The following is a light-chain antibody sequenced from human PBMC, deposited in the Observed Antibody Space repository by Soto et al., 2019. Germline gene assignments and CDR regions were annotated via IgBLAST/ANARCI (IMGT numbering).Light chain of an antibody. J-gene: IGLJ1*01. CDR1: NSNSGAGYG. Sequence: QSVLTQPPSVSGAPGQGVTISCTGSNSNSGAGYGVHWYQQLPGTAPKLLIYGNSDRPSGVPDRFSGSKSGTSASLAITGLQAEDEAEYYCQSYDRSLRAYVFGTGTKVTVL. V-gene: IGLV1-40*01. CDR3: QSYDRSLRAYV. CDR2: GNS.